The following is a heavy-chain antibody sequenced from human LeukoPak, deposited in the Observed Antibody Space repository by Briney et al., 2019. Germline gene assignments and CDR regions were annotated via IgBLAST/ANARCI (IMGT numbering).Heavy chain of an antibody. D-gene: IGHD7-27*01. Sequence: PSETLSLTCTVSGGSISSGGYYWSWIRQHPGKGLEWIGYIYYSGSTYYNPSLKSRVTISVDTSKNQVSLKLSSVTAADTAVYYCAREALTGGGAFDIWGQGTMVSVSS. CDR3: AREALTGGGAFDI. J-gene: IGHJ3*02. V-gene: IGHV4-31*03. CDR2: IYYSGST. CDR1: GGSISSGGYY.